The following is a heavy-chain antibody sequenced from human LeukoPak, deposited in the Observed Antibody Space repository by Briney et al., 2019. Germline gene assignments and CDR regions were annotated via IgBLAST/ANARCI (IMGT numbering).Heavy chain of an antibody. CDR3: ARANLLRGFTSGLYYYFYIDV. CDR1: GGSLTNSNW. J-gene: IGHJ6*03. CDR2: IYHDGSA. Sequence: SGTLSLTCAVSGGSLTNSNWWSWVRQPPGKGLEWIGEIYHDGSANYSPSLKSRVTISVDKSKNQFSLNLNSVTAADTAVYYCARANLLRGFTSGLYYYFYIDVWGKGTTVVVSS. V-gene: IGHV4-4*02. D-gene: IGHD2-15*01.